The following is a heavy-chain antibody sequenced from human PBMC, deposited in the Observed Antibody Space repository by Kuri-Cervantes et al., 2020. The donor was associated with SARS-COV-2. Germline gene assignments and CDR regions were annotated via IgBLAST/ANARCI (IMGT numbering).Heavy chain of an antibody. CDR2: ISGSGGST. J-gene: IGHJ4*02. Sequence: GESLRLSCAASGFTFSSYAMHWVRQAPGKGLEWVSAISGSGGSTYYADSVKGRFTISRDNSKNTLYLQMNSLRAEDTAVYYCAKLYFDWFHDFDYWGQGTLVTVSS. CDR1: GFTFSSYA. CDR3: AKLYFDWFHDFDY. V-gene: IGHV3-23*01. D-gene: IGHD3-9*01.